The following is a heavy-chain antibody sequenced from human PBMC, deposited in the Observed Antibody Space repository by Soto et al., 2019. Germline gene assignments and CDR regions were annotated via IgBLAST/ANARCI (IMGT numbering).Heavy chain of an antibody. V-gene: IGHV4-4*02. J-gene: IGHJ6*02. D-gene: IGHD3-16*01. CDR1: GGSISSSNW. Sequence: SETLSLTCAVSGGSISSSNWWSWVRQPPGKGLEWIGEIYHSGSTNYNPSLKSRVTISVDKSKNQFSLKLSSVTAADTAVDYCERVYVVYDFSTLIRYYYYYSADVGGQGSMAAVFS. CDR2: IYHSGST. CDR3: ERVYVVYDFSTLIRYYYYYSADV.